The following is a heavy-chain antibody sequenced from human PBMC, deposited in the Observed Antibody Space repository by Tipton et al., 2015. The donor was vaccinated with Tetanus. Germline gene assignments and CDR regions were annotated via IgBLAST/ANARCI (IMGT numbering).Heavy chain of an antibody. J-gene: IGHJ6*02. CDR3: VRRWFGTQYYFGMDV. V-gene: IGHV3-7*01. CDR2: INQDGSAE. CDR1: GFTFSSHW. Sequence: SLRLSCEASGFTFSSHWMSWVRQVPGKGLEWVANINQDGSAEFYVDSVKGRFTISRDNSKNSLSLQMNILRADDTAVYYCVRRWFGTQYYFGMDVWGQGTTVTVSS. D-gene: IGHD2/OR15-2a*01.